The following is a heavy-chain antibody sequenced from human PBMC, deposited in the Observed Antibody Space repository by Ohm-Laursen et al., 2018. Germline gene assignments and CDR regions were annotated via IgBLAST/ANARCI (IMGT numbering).Heavy chain of an antibody. D-gene: IGHD1-26*01. V-gene: IGHV4-31*01. CDR3: ARGDSGSSSDAFDI. CDR2: IYYSGST. Sequence: SQTLSLTCTVSGGSISSGGYYWSWIRQHPGKGLEWIGYIYYSGSTYYNPSLKSLVTISVDTSKNQFSLKLSSVTAADTAVYYCARGDSGSSSDAFDIWGQGTMVTVSS. CDR1: GGSISSGGYY. J-gene: IGHJ3*02.